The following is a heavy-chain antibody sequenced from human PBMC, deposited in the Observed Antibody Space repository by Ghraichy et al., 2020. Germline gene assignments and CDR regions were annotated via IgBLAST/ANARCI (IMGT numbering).Heavy chain of an antibody. CDR2: ISGSGGST. V-gene: IGHV3-23*01. D-gene: IGHD1-26*01. CDR1: GFTFSSYA. J-gene: IGHJ4*02. CDR3: AKEPGKGSGSYPNY. Sequence: LTCAASGFTFSSYAMSWVRQAPGKGLEWVSAISGSGGSTYYADSVKGRFTISRDNSKNTLYLQMNSLRAEDTAVYYCAKEPGKGSGSYPNYWGQGTLVTVSS.